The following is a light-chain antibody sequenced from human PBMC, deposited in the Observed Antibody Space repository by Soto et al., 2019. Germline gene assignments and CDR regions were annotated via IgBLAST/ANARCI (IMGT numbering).Light chain of an antibody. V-gene: IGKV3-20*01. J-gene: IGKJ1*01. CDR2: GAS. CDR1: QSVSSSY. CDR3: QQYGSSPPWT. Sequence: ENGSSQSPSTLSLSPGERATLSCRASQSVSSSYLAWYQQKPGQAPRLLIYGASSRATGIPDRFSGSGSGTDFTLTISRLEPEDFAVYYCQQYGSSPPWTFGQGTKVNIK.